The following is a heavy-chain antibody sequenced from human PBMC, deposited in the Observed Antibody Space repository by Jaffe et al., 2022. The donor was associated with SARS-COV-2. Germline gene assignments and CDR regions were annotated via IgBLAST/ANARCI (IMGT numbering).Heavy chain of an antibody. D-gene: IGHD6-13*01. CDR2: INPSGGST. J-gene: IGHJ6*02. Sequence: QVQLVQSGAEVKKPGASVKVSCKASGYTFTSYYMHWVRQAPGQGLEWMGIINPSGGSTSYAQKFQGRVTMTRDTSTSTVYMELSSLRSEDTAVYYCARDLGAAAGTSYYYGMDVWGQGTTVTVSS. V-gene: IGHV1-46*01. CDR1: GYTFTSYY. CDR3: ARDLGAAAGTSYYYGMDV.